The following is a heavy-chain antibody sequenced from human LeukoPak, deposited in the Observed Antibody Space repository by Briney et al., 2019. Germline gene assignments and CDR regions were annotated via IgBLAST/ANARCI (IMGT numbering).Heavy chain of an antibody. CDR2: ISSSSSYI. CDR3: ERIIAAAGTGSY. Sequence: GGSLRLSCAASGFTFSSYSMNWVRQAPGKGLEWVSSISSSSSYIYYADSVKGRFTISRDNAKNSLYLQMNSLRAEDTAVYYCERIIAAAGTGSYWGQGTLVTVSS. V-gene: IGHV3-21*01. J-gene: IGHJ4*02. CDR1: GFTFSSYS. D-gene: IGHD6-13*01.